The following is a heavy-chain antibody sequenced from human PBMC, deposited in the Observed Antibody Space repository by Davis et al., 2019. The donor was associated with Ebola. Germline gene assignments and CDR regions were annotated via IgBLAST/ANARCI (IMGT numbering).Heavy chain of an antibody. Sequence: GESLKISCAASGFTFSSYGMHWVRQRPGKGLMWVSRINSDGSSSTREYADSVKGRFTISRDNDKNTLYLQMNSLGAEDTGIYYCTRVTGHNKPIEYWGQGTLVTVSS. D-gene: IGHD5-24*01. V-gene: IGHV3-74*03. CDR1: GFTFSSYG. J-gene: IGHJ4*02. CDR3: TRVTGHNKPIEY. CDR2: INSDGSSS.